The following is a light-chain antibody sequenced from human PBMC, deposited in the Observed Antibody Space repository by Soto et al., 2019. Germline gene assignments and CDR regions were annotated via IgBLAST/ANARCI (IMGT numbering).Light chain of an antibody. J-gene: IGKJ5*01. Sequence: EMVLTQSPATLSLSPGERATLSCRASQSVSSYLAWYQQKPGQAPRLLSYDVSNRATGIPVRFRGSGSGTDFTLPISSLEPEDFAVYYCQLRSTWPPITFSQGTRLEIK. CDR2: DVS. CDR3: QLRSTWPPIT. V-gene: IGKV3-11*01. CDR1: QSVSSY.